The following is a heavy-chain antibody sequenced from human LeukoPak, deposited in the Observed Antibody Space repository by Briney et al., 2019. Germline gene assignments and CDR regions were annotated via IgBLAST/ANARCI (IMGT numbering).Heavy chain of an antibody. CDR2: ISYSGGT. CDR3: ARVRDYYYSMDV. CDR1: GGSISSYY. Sequence: PSETLSLTCTVSGGSISSYYWSWIRQPPGKGLEWIGYISYSGGTNYNPSLKSRVTISVDRSKNQFSLKLSSVTAADTAVYYCARVRDYYYSMDVWGKGTTVSVSS. J-gene: IGHJ6*03. V-gene: IGHV4-59*12.